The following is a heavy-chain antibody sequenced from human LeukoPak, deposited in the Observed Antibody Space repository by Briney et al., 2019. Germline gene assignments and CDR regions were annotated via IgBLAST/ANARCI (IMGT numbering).Heavy chain of an antibody. V-gene: IGHV3-66*01. CDR3: ARVGVRGRRENYYGSGSYSWLDL. J-gene: IGHJ5*02. D-gene: IGHD3-10*01. CDR1: GFTVTRNY. Sequence: GGSLRLSCAASGFTVTRNYMTWVRQAPGKGLEWVSVIYTGGRTNNADSVKGRFTISRDNSKNTLYLQKKNLRAEDTGVYYCARVGVRGRRENYYGSGSYSWLDLWGEGPVHTVS. CDR2: IYTGGRT.